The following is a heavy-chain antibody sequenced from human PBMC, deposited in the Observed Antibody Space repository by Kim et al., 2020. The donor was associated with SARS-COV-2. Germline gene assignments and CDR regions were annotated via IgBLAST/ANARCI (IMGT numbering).Heavy chain of an antibody. D-gene: IGHD3-3*01. Sequence: GGSLRLSCAASGFTFSSYEMNWVRQAPGKGLEWVSYISSSGSTIYYADSVKGRFTISRDNAKNSLYLQMNSLRAEDTAVYYCARDLFPGITIFGVVKRPYYMDVWGKGTTVTVSS. V-gene: IGHV3-48*03. CDR2: ISSSGSTI. CDR1: GFTFSSYE. J-gene: IGHJ6*03. CDR3: ARDLFPGITIFGVVKRPYYMDV.